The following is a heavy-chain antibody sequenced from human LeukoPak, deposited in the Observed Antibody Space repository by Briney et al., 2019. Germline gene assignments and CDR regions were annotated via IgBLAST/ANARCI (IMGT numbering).Heavy chain of an antibody. CDR1: GFTFDDYG. CDR2: INWNGGST. J-gene: IGHJ6*03. Sequence: PGGSLRLSCAASGFTFDDYGMSWVRQAPGKGLEWVSGINWNGGSTGYADSVKGRFTISRDNAKNSLYLQMNSLRAEDTALHYCARGGITIFGVVSYMDVWGKGTTVTVSS. CDR3: ARGGITIFGVVSYMDV. V-gene: IGHV3-20*04. D-gene: IGHD3-3*01.